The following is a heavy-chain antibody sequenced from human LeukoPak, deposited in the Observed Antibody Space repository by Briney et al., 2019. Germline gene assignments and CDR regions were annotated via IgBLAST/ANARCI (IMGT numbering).Heavy chain of an antibody. V-gene: IGHV4-39*03. J-gene: IGHJ4*02. CDR2: MYSSGFT. CDR1: GDSISSSKNY. Sequence: PSETLSLTCTVSGDSISSSKNYWGWIRQPPGKGLEWIGSMYSSGFTAYNPSLQSRVTISVDMSKNQFSLKLTSVTAADTAMYYCTRESAVSPRTHFDVWGQGALVIVSA. D-gene: IGHD2-2*01. CDR3: TRESAVSPRTHFDV.